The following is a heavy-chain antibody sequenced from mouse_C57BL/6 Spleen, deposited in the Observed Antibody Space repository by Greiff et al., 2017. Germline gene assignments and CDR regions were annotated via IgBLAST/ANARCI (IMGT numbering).Heavy chain of an antibody. D-gene: IGHD1-1*01. Sequence: VQLQQSGPELVKPGASVKISCKASGYAFSSSWMNWVKQRPGKGLEWIGRIYPGDGDTNYNGKFKGKATLTADKSSSTAYMQLSSLTSEDSAVYFCARLTVYYFDYWGQGTTLTVSS. CDR1: GYAFSSSW. J-gene: IGHJ2*01. V-gene: IGHV1-82*01. CDR3: ARLTVYYFDY. CDR2: IYPGDGDT.